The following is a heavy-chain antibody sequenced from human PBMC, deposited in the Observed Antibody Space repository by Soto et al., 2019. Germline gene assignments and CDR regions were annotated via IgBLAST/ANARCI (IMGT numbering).Heavy chain of an antibody. V-gene: IGHV4-39*01. CDR1: GGSISSSSYY. CDR3: ARHALSQGGFDY. Sequence: SETLSLTCTVSGGSISSSSYYWGWIRQPPGKGLEWIGSIYYSGSTYYNPSLKSRVTISVDTSKNQFSLKLSSVTAADTAVYYCARHALSQGGFDYWGQGTLVTVSS. CDR2: IYYSGST. D-gene: IGHD3-10*01. J-gene: IGHJ4*02.